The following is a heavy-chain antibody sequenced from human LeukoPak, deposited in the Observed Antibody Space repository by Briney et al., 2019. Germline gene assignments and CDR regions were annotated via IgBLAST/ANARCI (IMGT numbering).Heavy chain of an antibody. CDR1: GYTFTSYG. J-gene: IGHJ3*02. CDR3: ATNRGYSYVHDAFDI. V-gene: IGHV1-18*04. Sequence: ASVKVSCKASGYTFTSYGFTWVRQAPGLGLEWMGWISAYKGNTNYAQKLQGRVTTTTDTSTSTAYMELMSLRSDDTAVYYCATNRGYSYVHDAFDIWGQGTMVTVSS. CDR2: ISAYKGNT. D-gene: IGHD5-18*01.